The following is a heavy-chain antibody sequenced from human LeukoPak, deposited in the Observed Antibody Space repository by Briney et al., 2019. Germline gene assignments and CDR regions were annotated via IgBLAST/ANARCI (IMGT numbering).Heavy chain of an antibody. V-gene: IGHV3-23*01. D-gene: IGHD2-8*01. CDR2: ISGSGGST. Sequence: GGSLRLSCAASGFTFSSYAMSWVRQAPGKGLEWVSAISGSGGSTYYADSVKGRFTISRDNSKNTLYLQMNSLRAEDTAVYYCAKDLKPWVSRPSPNWFDPWGQGTLVTVSS. CDR3: AKDLKPWVSRPSPNWFDP. J-gene: IGHJ5*02. CDR1: GFTFSSYA.